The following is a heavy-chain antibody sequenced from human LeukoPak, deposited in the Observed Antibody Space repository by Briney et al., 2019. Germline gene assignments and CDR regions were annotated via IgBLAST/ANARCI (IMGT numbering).Heavy chain of an antibody. V-gene: IGHV4-59*08. CDR1: GGSISSYY. D-gene: IGHD6-6*01. CDR3: ARRVFPYYGMDV. J-gene: IGHJ6*02. Sequence: SETLSLTCAVSGGSISSYYSGWIREPPGQGLWWIGVIASSATSNYRPYLTSRVTISITTSHNQCSLKPSSVTAADTAVYYCARRVFPYYGMDVWGQGTTVTVSS. CDR2: IASSATS.